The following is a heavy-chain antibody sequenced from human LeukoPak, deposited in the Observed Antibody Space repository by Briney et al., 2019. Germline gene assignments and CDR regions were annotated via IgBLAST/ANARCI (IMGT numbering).Heavy chain of an antibody. V-gene: IGHV4-59*01. D-gene: IGHD5-18*01. CDR2: MQSSGNS. CDR1: GDSISTYH. CDR3: ARDKQHSYGRYFDH. Sequence: SETVSLTCSVSGDSISTYHWNWIRKPPGKGLEWIGYMQSSGNSKYNPSLRSRVTMFVDTSKSQVALILSPVTAADTAVYYCARDKQHSYGRYFDHWGQGALVTVSS. J-gene: IGHJ4*02.